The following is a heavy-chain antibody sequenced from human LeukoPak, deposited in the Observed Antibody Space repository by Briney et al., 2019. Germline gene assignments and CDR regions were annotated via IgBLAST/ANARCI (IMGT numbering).Heavy chain of an antibody. Sequence: PGGSLRLSCAASGFTVSSNYMSWVRQAPGKGLEWVSVIYSGGSTYYADSVKGRFTISRDNSKNTLYLQMNSLRAEDTAVYYCARDINYYDSSGYRGGDYRGQGTLVTVSS. CDR1: GFTVSSNY. D-gene: IGHD3-22*01. CDR3: ARDINYYDSSGYRGGDY. J-gene: IGHJ4*02. CDR2: IYSGGST. V-gene: IGHV3-66*01.